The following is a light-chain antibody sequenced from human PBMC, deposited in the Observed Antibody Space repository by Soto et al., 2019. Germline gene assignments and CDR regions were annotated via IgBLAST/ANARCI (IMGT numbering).Light chain of an antibody. J-gene: IGLJ2*01. CDR2: EVS. CDR1: SSDVGGYTF. Sequence: QSALTQPASVSGSPGQSITIYCTGTSSDVGGYTFVSWYQQHPGKAPKLLIYEVSNRPSGISNRFSGSKSGNTASLTISGLQAEDEADYYCTSYTTSSTVIFGGGTKVTVL. CDR3: TSYTTSSTVI. V-gene: IGLV2-14*01.